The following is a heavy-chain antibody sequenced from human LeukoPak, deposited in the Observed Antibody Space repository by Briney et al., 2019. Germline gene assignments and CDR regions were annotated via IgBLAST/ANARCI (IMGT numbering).Heavy chain of an antibody. CDR3: ARGRAKNDY. D-gene: IGHD4/OR15-4a*01. Sequence: PSETLSLTCAVYGGSFGGYYWSWIRQPPGKGLEWIGEINHSGSTNYNPSLKSRVTISVDTSKNQFSLKLSSVTAADTAVYYCARGRAKNDYWGQGTLVTVSS. V-gene: IGHV4-34*01. J-gene: IGHJ4*02. CDR2: INHSGST. CDR1: GGSFGGYY.